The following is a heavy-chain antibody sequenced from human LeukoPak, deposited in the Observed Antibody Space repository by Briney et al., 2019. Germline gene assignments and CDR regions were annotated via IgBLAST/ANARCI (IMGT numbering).Heavy chain of an antibody. Sequence: ASVKVSCKASGYTFTSYDTNWVRQATGQGLEWMGWTNPNSGHTGAAQKFQGRVTMTRDTSTSTAYMELSGLRSDDTAVYYCARVWGSADYWGQGTLVTVSS. V-gene: IGHV1-8*01. J-gene: IGHJ4*02. CDR1: GYTFTSYD. D-gene: IGHD3-16*01. CDR3: ARVWGSADY. CDR2: TNPNSGHT.